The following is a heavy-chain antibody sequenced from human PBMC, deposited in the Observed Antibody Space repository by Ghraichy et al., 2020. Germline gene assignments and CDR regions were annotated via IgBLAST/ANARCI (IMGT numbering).Heavy chain of an antibody. CDR1: GYTFTGYY. CDR3: ARFRGRSDMEDY. V-gene: IGHV1-2*06. Sequence: ASVKVSCKASGYTFTGYYIHWVRQAPGQGLEWVGRINPNSGDTDFAQKFQGRVTMTRDTSINTAYMELGRLIFDDTAVYYCARFRGRSDMEDYWGQGTLVTVSS. D-gene: IGHD3-10*01. CDR2: INPNSGDT. J-gene: IGHJ4*02.